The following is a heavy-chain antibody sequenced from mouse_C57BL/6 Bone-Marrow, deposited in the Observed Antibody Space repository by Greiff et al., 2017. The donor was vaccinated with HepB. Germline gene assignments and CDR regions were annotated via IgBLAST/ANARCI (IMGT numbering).Heavy chain of an antibody. D-gene: IGHD3-3*01. CDR3: TRGITGRLYYYAMDY. Sequence: EVKLVESGEGLVKPGGSLKLSCAASGFTFSSYAMSWVRQTPEKRPEWVAYISSGGDYIYYADTVKGRFTISRDNARNTLYLQMSSLKSEDTAMYYCTRGITGRLYYYAMDYWGQGTSVTVSS. CDR1: GFTFSSYA. CDR2: ISSGGDYI. V-gene: IGHV5-9-1*02. J-gene: IGHJ4*01.